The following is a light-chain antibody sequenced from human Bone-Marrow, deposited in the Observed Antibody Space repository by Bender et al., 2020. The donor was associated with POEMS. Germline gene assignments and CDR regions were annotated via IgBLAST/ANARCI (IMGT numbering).Light chain of an antibody. V-gene: IGLV2-23*02. CDR1: SSDVGRYNY. CDR2: EVI. Sequence: QSALTQPASVSGSPGQSITISCTGTSSDVGRYNYVSWYQQHPGKVPKLMIYEVIKRPSGVSNRFSGSKSGSTASLTISGLPAEDEADYYCCSAAGGGTFVFGTGTKVTVL. CDR3: CSAAGGGTFV. J-gene: IGLJ1*01.